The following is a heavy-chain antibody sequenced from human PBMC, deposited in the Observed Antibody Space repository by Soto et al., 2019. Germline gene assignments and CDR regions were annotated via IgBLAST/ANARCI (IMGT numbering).Heavy chain of an antibody. Sequence: EVQLVESGGGLVQPGGSLKLSCAASGFTFSGSAMHWVRQASGKGLEWVGRIKSKANNYATAYAASVKGRFTISRDDSKNTAYLQMNSLKTEDTAVYYCARHEMAEDYYYGNWGQGTLVTVSS. CDR3: ARHEMAEDYYYGN. V-gene: IGHV3-73*02. J-gene: IGHJ4*02. CDR2: IKSKANNYAT. D-gene: IGHD3-10*01. CDR1: GFTFSGSA.